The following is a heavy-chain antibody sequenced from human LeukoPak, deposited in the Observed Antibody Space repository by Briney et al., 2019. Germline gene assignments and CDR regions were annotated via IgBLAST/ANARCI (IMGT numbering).Heavy chain of an antibody. D-gene: IGHD2-2*01. CDR1: GGSISTYY. V-gene: IGHV4-59*01. CDR2: IYYSGST. J-gene: IGHJ5*02. CDR3: ARLNRYQPYWFDP. Sequence: SETLSLTCTASGGSISTYYWSWIRQPPGKGLEWIGYIYYSGSTNYNPSLRSRVTILIDTSKNQFSLKLNSVTAADTAVYYCARLNRYQPYWFDPWGQGTLVNVSS.